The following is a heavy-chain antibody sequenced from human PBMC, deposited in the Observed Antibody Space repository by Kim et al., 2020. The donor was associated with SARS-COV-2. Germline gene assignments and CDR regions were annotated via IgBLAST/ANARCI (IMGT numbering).Heavy chain of an antibody. CDR3: ARADFWSGHGVGY. V-gene: IGHV7-4-1*02. D-gene: IGHD3-3*01. Sequence: TYAQGFTGRFVFSLDTSVSTAYLQISSLKAEETAVYYCARADFWSGHGVGYWGQGTLVTVSS. J-gene: IGHJ4*02.